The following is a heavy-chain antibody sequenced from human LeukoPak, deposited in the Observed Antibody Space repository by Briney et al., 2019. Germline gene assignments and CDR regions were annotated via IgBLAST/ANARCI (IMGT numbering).Heavy chain of an antibody. Sequence: SETLSLTCTVSGGSISSYYWSWIRQPPGKGLEWIGYISYSGSTNYNPSLKSRVTISIDTSKSQFSLKLSSVTAEDTAVYYCARHLDYYGSGSYEYWGQGTLVTVSS. CDR1: GGSISSYY. CDR2: ISYSGST. CDR3: ARHLDYYGSGSYEY. J-gene: IGHJ4*02. V-gene: IGHV4-59*08. D-gene: IGHD3-10*01.